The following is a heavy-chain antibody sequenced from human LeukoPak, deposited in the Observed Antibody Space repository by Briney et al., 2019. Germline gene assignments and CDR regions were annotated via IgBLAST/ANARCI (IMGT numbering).Heavy chain of an antibody. CDR3: ARDRVRGVSTPYYYHYMDV. V-gene: IGHV3-7*01. CDR1: GFTFITYW. J-gene: IGHJ6*03. CDR2: IKQDGSEK. Sequence: PGGSLRLSCTASGFTFITYWMSWVRQAPGKGLEWVANIKQDGSEKYYVDSVKGRFTISRDNAKNSLYLQMNSLRAEDTAVYYCARDRVRGVSTPYYYHYMDVWGKGTTVTISS. D-gene: IGHD3-10*01.